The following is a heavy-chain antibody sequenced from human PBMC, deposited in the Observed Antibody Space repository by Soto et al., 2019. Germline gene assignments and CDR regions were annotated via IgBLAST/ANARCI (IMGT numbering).Heavy chain of an antibody. CDR3: AGGAVAGTSPAY. J-gene: IGHJ4*02. CDR2: IYHSGST. V-gene: IGHV4-4*02. Sequence: QVQLQESGPGLVKPSGTLSLTCAVSSGSITSSNWWRWVRQPPGKGVEWIGEIYHSGSTNYNPSLKSRVTISVDKSKNVFSPKLSSVTAADTAMYYCAGGAVAGTSPAYWGQGTLVTVSS. D-gene: IGHD6-19*01. CDR1: SGSITSSNW.